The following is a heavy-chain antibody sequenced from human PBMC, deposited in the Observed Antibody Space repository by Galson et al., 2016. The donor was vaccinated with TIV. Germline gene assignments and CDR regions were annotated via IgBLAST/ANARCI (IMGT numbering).Heavy chain of an antibody. CDR3: AEDPDMVYGNSDFDS. CDR2: ISGGGDIT. D-gene: IGHD3-10*01. V-gene: IGHV3-23*01. J-gene: IGHJ4*02. CDR1: GFRFRSYA. Sequence: SLRLSCAASGFRFRSYAMTWVRQAPGKGLEWVSSISGGGDITYYADSVKGRFTISRDNSRNTLYLQMNSLRVDDMAVYYCAEDPDMVYGNSDFDSWGQGTLVTVSS.